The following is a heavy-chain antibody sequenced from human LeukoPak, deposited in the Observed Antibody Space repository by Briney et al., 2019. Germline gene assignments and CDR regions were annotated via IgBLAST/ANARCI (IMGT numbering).Heavy chain of an antibody. V-gene: IGHV3-30*18. CDR3: AKGVVAATNAAYYGMDV. Sequence: QPGGSLRLSCAASGFTFSNYGMHWVRQAPGKGLEWVAVISYDESDEYYADSVRGRFTISRDNSKNTLYLQMNSLRPEDAAVYYCAKGVVAATNAAYYGMDVWGQGTTVTVSS. J-gene: IGHJ6*02. CDR2: ISYDESDE. D-gene: IGHD2-15*01. CDR1: GFTFSNYG.